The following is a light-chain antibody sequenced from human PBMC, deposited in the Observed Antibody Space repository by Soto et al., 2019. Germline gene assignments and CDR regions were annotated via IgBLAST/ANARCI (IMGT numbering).Light chain of an antibody. CDR1: QSVSSY. CDR2: DAS. Sequence: EIVLTQSPATLSLSPGESATLSCRASQSVSSYLVWYQQKPGQAPRLLIYDASNRATGIPARFSGSGSGTDFTLTISSVEHEDFAVYYCQQRRDWPLTFGGGTKVEIK. CDR3: QQRRDWPLT. V-gene: IGKV3-11*01. J-gene: IGKJ4*01.